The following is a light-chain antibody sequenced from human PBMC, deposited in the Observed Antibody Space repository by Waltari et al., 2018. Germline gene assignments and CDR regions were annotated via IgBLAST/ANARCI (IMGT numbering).Light chain of an antibody. V-gene: IGLV2-8*01. CDR3: SSFAGSSQML. CDR1: SSDVGGFDY. CDR2: EVS. Sequence: QSALTQPPSASGSPGQSVTISCTGTSSDVGGFDYVSWYQQHPGKVPRLMSYEVSKRPSGVPDRFSGSKSGNTASLTVSGLQVEDEADYYCSSFAGSSQMLFGGGTKLTVL. J-gene: IGLJ2*01.